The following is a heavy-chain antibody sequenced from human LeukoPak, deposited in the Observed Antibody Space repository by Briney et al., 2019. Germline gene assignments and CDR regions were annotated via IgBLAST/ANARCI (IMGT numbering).Heavy chain of an antibody. Sequence: GESLRLSCAASGFTFSSYSMNWVRQAPGKGLEWVSSISSSSSYIYYADSVKGRFTVSRDNSKNTLYLQMNSLRAEDTAVYYCTHGSMYQLDYWGQGTLVTVSS. V-gene: IGHV3-21*04. J-gene: IGHJ4*02. CDR1: GFTFSSYS. CDR2: ISSSSSYI. CDR3: THGSMYQLDY. D-gene: IGHD2-2*01.